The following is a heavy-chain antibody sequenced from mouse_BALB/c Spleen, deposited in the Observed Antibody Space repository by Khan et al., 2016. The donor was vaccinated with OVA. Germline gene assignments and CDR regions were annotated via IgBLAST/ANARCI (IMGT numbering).Heavy chain of an antibody. J-gene: IGHJ2*01. CDR1: GYTFSDYW. CDR3: ARVNYGSRDYFDY. Sequence: VQLQESGAELMKPGASVKISCKATGYTFSDYWLEWVKQRPGHGLEWIGAILPGSGSRNYNEKFKGKATFTADISSKTTYMQLSSLTSEDSAVYYCARVNYGSRDYFDYWGQGTTLTVSS. V-gene: IGHV1-9*01. D-gene: IGHD1-1*01. CDR2: ILPGSGSR.